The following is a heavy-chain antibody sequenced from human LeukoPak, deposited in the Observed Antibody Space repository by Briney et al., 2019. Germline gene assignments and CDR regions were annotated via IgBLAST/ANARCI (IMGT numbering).Heavy chain of an antibody. CDR1: GYTFTSYG. V-gene: IGHV1-24*01. CDR2: FDPEDGET. CDR3: ATAPPHYYDSSGYGY. J-gene: IGHJ4*02. Sequence: ASVKVSCKASGYTFTSYGISWVRQAPGKGLEWMGGFDPEDGETIYAQKFQGRVTMTEDTSTDTAYMELSSLRSEDTAVYYCATAPPHYYDSSGYGYWGQGTLVTVSS. D-gene: IGHD3-22*01.